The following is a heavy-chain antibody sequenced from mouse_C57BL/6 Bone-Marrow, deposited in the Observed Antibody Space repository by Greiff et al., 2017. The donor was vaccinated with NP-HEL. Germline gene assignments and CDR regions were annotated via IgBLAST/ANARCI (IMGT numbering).Heavy chain of an antibody. V-gene: IGHV1-72*01. CDR3: ARSCFYAMDY. CDR1: GYTFTSYW. Sequence: QVQLKQPGAELVKPGASVKLSCKASGYTFTSYWMHWVKQRPGRGLEWIGRIDPNSGGTKYNEKFKSKATLTVDKPSSTAYMQLSSLTSEESAVYYCARSCFYAMDYWGQGTSVTVSA. J-gene: IGHJ4*01. CDR2: IDPNSGGT.